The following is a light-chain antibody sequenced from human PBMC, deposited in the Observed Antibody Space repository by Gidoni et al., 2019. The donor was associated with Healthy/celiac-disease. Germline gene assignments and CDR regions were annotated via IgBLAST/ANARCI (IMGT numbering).Light chain of an antibody. CDR1: SSNIGAGYD. V-gene: IGLV1-40*01. J-gene: IGLJ2*01. CDR2: GNS. Sequence: QSVLTQPPSASGAPGQRVNISCTGSSSNIGAGYDVHWYQQLPGTAPKLLIYGNSNRPSGVPDRFSGSKSGTSASLAITGLQAEDEADDYCQSYDSSLSGSVFGGGTKLTVL. CDR3: QSYDSSLSGSV.